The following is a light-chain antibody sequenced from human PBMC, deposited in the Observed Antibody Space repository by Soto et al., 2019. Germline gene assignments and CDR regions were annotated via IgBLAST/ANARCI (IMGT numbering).Light chain of an antibody. CDR2: SAS. CDR1: QSVSSSY. Sequence: EIVLTQSPGTLSLSPGERATLSCRASQSVSSSYLAWYQQKPGQAPRLLIYSASSRATGIPDRFSGSGSGTDFTLTISRLEPEDFAVYYCQQYDSSPPTWTFGQGTKVEIK. V-gene: IGKV3-20*01. J-gene: IGKJ1*01. CDR3: QQYDSSPPTWT.